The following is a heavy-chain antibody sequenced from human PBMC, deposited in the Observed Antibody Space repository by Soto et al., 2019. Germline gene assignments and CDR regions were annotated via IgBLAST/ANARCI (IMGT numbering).Heavy chain of an antibody. CDR1: GFTFSSYA. D-gene: IGHD2-2*01. Sequence: PGGSLRLSCAASGFTFSSYAMSWVRQAPGKGLEWVSAISGSGGSTYYADSVKGRFTISRDNSKNTLYLQMNSLRAEDTAVYYCAKVAVPYCSSTSCLDPYVWGQGTMVTVSS. V-gene: IGHV3-23*01. CDR3: AKVAVPYCSSTSCLDPYV. CDR2: ISGSGGST. J-gene: IGHJ3*01.